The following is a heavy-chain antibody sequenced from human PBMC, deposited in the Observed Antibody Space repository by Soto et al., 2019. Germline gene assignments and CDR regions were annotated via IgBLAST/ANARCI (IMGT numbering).Heavy chain of an antibody. CDR1: RYTFNSYY. J-gene: IGHJ6*02. V-gene: IGHV1-46*02. Sequence: SVKVSCKESRYTFNSYYLHWLQQAPGQGLEGVGIINLSGCSTNYEQKFKGRVTMTRDTSTSTVYMELSSLRSEDTAVYYCARVHVRTRVTYYYYGIDVWGQGTTVTVSS. D-gene: IGHD4-4*01. CDR2: INLSGCST. CDR3: ARVHVRTRVTYYYYGIDV.